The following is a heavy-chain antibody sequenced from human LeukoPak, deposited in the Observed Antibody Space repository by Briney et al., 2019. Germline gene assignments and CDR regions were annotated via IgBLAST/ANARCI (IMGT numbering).Heavy chain of an antibody. CDR2: IYYSGST. V-gene: IGHV4-39*07. CDR3: ARDSRQLVRFVYYYYMDV. J-gene: IGHJ6*03. Sequence: SETLSLTCTVSGGSISSSSYYWVWIRQPPGKGLEWIGSIYYSGSTYYNPSLKSRVTISVDTSKNQFSLKLSSVTAADTAVYYCARDSRQLVRFVYYYYMDVWGKGTTVTVSS. CDR1: GGSISSSSYY. D-gene: IGHD6-6*01.